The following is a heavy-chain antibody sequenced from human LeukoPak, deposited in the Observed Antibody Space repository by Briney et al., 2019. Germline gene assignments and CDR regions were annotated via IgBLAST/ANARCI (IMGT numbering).Heavy chain of an antibody. Sequence: GGSLRLSCAASGFTFSSYGMHWVRQAPGKGLEWVAFIRYDGSNKYYADSVKGRFTISRDNSKNTLYLQMNSLRAEDTAVYYCAKGRVGVRGVTDYYYYYMDVWGKGTTVTISS. CDR3: AKGRVGVRGVTDYYYYYMDV. D-gene: IGHD3-10*01. V-gene: IGHV3-30*02. J-gene: IGHJ6*03. CDR1: GFTFSSYG. CDR2: IRYDGSNK.